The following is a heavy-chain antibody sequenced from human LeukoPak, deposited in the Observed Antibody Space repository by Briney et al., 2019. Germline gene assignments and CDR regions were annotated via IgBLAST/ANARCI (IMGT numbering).Heavy chain of an antibody. CDR2: ISSSGSYI. D-gene: IGHD6-13*01. Sequence: PGGSLRLSCAASGFTFSSYSMNWVRQAPGKGLEWVSSISSSGSYIYYADSVKGRFTISRDNAKSSLYLQMNSLRAEDTAVYYCARDIAAAGTYYYYGMDVWGQGTTVTVSS. V-gene: IGHV3-21*01. CDR1: GFTFSSYS. CDR3: ARDIAAAGTYYYYGMDV. J-gene: IGHJ6*02.